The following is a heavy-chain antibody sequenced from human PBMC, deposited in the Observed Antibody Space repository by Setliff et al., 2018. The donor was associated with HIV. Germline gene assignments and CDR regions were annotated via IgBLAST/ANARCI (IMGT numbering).Heavy chain of an antibody. CDR3: ARDLRDGFEEWFSTLDDGMDV. Sequence: ASVKVSCKTSGYIFIRYYIFWVRQAPGQGLEWMGNINPHTGVTKYAEKFQGRVTMTRDTSINTIYMELSRLRSDDTAVYYCARDLRDGFEEWFSTLDDGMDVWGHGTTVTV. CDR2: INPHTGVT. V-gene: IGHV1-2*02. CDR1: GYIFIRYY. J-gene: IGHJ6*02. D-gene: IGHD3-3*01.